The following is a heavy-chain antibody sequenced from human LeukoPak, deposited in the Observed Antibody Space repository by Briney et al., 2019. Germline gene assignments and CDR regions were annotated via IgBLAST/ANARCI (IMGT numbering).Heavy chain of an antibody. D-gene: IGHD3-10*01. V-gene: IGHV3-48*01. J-gene: IGHJ6*02. CDR3: ARDRPLLWFGELFSYYYGMDV. Sequence: GGSLRLSCVASGFTFSSYNINWVRQAPGKGLQWVSYIGSSSSTIYYADSVKGRFTISRDNAKNSLYLQMSSLRAEDTAVYYCARDRPLLWFGELFSYYYGMDVWGQGTTVTVSS. CDR1: GFTFSSYN. CDR2: IGSSSSTI.